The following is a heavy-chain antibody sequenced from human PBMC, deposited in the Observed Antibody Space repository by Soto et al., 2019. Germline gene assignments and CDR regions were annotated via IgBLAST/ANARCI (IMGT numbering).Heavy chain of an antibody. CDR2: INHSGST. CDR3: ARLRYPVWPGGRSYYYYMDV. V-gene: IGHV4-34*01. CDR1: GGSFSGYY. D-gene: IGHD2-8*01. Sequence: SETLSLTCAVYGGSFSGYYWSWIRQPPGKGLEWIGEINHSGSTNYNPSLKSRVTISVDTSKNQFSLKLSSVTAADTAVYYCARLRYPVWPGGRSYYYYMDVWGKGTTVTVSS. J-gene: IGHJ6*03.